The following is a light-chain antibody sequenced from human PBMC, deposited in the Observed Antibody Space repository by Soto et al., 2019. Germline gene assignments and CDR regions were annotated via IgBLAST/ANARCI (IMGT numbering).Light chain of an antibody. V-gene: IGKV3-11*01. J-gene: IGKJ5*01. CDR2: DAS. CDR3: QQRRHWPIT. CDR1: QSVDSY. Sequence: EIVLTQSPATLSLSKGERATLSCRASQSVDSYLAWYQQKPGQAPRLLIYDASNRATGIPARFSGSGSGTDFTLTISSLEPEDFAVYYCQQRRHWPITFGQGTRLEI.